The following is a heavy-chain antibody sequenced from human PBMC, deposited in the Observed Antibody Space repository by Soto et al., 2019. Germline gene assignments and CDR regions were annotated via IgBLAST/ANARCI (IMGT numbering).Heavy chain of an antibody. D-gene: IGHD3-16*01. CDR2: ISSSSSYI. J-gene: IGHJ6*03. V-gene: IGHV3-21*01. CDR3: VPEGASYYYYMDV. CDR1: GFTFSSYS. Sequence: GGSLRLSCAASGFTFSSYSMNWVRQAPGKGLEWVSSISSSSSYIYYADSVKGRFTISRDNAKNSLYLQMNSLRAEDTAVYYCVPEGASYYYYMDVWGKGTTVTVSS.